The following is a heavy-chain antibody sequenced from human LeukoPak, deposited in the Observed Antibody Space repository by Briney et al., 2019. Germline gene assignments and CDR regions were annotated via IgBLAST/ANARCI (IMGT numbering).Heavy chain of an antibody. CDR3: ARVRYCSSPTCYTDNWFDP. J-gene: IGHJ5*02. D-gene: IGHD2-2*02. Sequence: PSQTPSLTCTVSGGSINSGDYYWSWIRQPPGKGLEWIGYIYYSGTTYYNPSLKSRVSISVDTSKNQFSLKLNSVTAADTAVYYCARVRYCSSPTCYTDNWFDPWGQGTLVTVSS. CDR1: GGSINSGDYY. CDR2: IYYSGTT. V-gene: IGHV4-30-4*01.